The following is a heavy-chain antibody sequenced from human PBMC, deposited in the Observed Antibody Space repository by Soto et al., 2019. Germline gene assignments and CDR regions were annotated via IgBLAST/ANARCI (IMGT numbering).Heavy chain of an antibody. V-gene: IGHV3-33*01. Sequence: GSLRLSCTASGFTFSSNGMHWVRQAPGKGLEWVAVIWSDGSNKYYADSVKGRFTIFRDNSKSTLYLQMNGLRAEDTAVYYCARDGSNNPGFYYGMDVWGQGTTVTVSS. CDR2: IWSDGSNK. CDR1: GFTFSSNG. CDR3: ARDGSNNPGFYYGMDV. D-gene: IGHD6-13*01. J-gene: IGHJ6*02.